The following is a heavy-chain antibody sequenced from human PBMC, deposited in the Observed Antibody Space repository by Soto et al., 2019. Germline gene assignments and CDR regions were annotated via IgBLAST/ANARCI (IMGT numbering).Heavy chain of an antibody. Sequence: QVQLQESGPGLVKPSETLSLTCTVSGGSVSSGSCYWSWIRQPPGKGLEWIGYIHNSGTTNYNASLESRVTMSLDTSKNQFSLKLSSVTAADTALYYCARLLLHIAVAGTGVYWGQGTLVTVSS. CDR1: GGSVSSGSCY. CDR3: ARLLLHIAVAGTGVY. CDR2: IHNSGTT. J-gene: IGHJ4*02. D-gene: IGHD6-19*01. V-gene: IGHV4-61*01.